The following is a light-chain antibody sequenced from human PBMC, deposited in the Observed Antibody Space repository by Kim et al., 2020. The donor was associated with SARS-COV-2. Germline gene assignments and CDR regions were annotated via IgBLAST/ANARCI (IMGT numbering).Light chain of an antibody. CDR3: QQYNNWPPWT. Sequence: SPGERVTPSCRASQSVSSNLAWYQQKPGQAPRLLIYGASTRATGIPARFSGNGSGTEFNLTISSLQSEDFAVYYCQQYNNWPPWTFGQGTKVDIK. J-gene: IGKJ1*01. CDR2: GAS. CDR1: QSVSSN. V-gene: IGKV3-15*01.